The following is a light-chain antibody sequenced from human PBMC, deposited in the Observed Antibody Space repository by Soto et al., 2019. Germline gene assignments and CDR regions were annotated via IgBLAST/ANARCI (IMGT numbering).Light chain of an antibody. Sequence: IRMTQSPSSLSASTGDRVTITCRASQSISSWLAWYQQKPGKAPKLLIYKASSLESGVPSRFSGSGSGTEFTLTISSLQPDDFATYYCQQYNSYSTFGQGTKVDI. CDR3: QQYNSYST. CDR2: KAS. J-gene: IGKJ1*01. V-gene: IGKV1-5*03. CDR1: QSISSW.